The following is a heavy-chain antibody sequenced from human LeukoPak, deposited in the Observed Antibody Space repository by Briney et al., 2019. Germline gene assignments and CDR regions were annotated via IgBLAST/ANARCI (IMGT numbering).Heavy chain of an antibody. CDR3: AIAYGDYVHYFDY. V-gene: IGHV3-23*01. D-gene: IGHD4-17*01. CDR2: ISGSGGST. CDR1: GFTFSSYA. Sequence: GGSLRLSCAASGFTFSSYAMSWVRQAPGKGLEWVSAISGSGGSTYYADSVKGRFTISRDNSKNTLYLQMNSLRAEDTAVYYCAIAYGDYVHYFDYWGQGTLVTVSS. J-gene: IGHJ4*02.